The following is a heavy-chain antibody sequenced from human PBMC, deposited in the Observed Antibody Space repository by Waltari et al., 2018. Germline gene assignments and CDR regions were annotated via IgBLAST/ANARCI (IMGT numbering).Heavy chain of an antibody. CDR3: AKVGGIAAAEFQFDF. CDR1: GFTFISYA. D-gene: IGHD6-13*01. V-gene: IGHV3-23*01. J-gene: IGHJ4*02. CDR2: IGVPGLTT. Sequence: EVQLLESGGGLVQPGGSLRLSCAASGFTFISYAMSWVRQAPGKGWECVSSIGVPGLTTFYADSVKGRFSISRDNSKNTLYLQINGLRADDTAVYYCAKVGGIAAAEFQFDFWGRGTLVTVSS.